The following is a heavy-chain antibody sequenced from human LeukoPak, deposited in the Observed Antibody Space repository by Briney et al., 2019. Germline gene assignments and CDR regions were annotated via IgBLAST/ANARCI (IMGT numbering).Heavy chain of an antibody. CDR2: INPSGGST. J-gene: IGHJ3*02. Sequence: GASVKVSCKASGYTFTKYCVHWVRQAPGQGLEWMAIINPSGGSTTYAQKFQGRVTMTRNTSISTAYMELSSLRSEDTAVYYCAGGQGGAFDIWGQGTMVTVSS. CDR1: GYTFTKYC. V-gene: IGHV1-46*01. CDR3: AGGQGGAFDI.